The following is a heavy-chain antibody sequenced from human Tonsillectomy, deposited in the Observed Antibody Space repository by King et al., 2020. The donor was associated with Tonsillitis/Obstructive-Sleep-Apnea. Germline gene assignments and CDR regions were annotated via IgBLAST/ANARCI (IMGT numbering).Heavy chain of an antibody. CDR3: VKDQGRYCTNGVCFPLDY. J-gene: IGHJ4*02. CDR1: GFTFNSYG. D-gene: IGHD2-8*01. V-gene: IGHV3-64D*06. CDR2: ISTNGGST. Sequence: VQLVESGGGLVQPGGSLRLSCSASGFTFNSYGMHWVRQAPGKALEYVSAISTNGGSTYYADSVKGRFTISRDNSKNTLYLQMSSLRVEDTAVYYCVKDQGRYCTNGVCFPLDYWGQGTLVTVSS.